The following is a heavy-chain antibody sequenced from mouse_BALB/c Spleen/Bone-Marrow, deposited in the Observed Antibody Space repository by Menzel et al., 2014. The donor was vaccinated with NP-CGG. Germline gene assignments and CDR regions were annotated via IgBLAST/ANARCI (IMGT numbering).Heavy chain of an antibody. J-gene: IGHJ3*01. CDR2: ISDGGSYT. CDR3: ARALYGSSYGFAY. Sequence: DVKLVESGGGLVKPGGSLKLSCAASGFTFSDYYMYWVRQTPEKRLEWVAIISDGGSYTYYPDSVKGRFTISRDNAKNNLYLQMSSLKSEDTAMYYCARALYGSSYGFAYWGQGTLVTVSA. V-gene: IGHV5-4*02. CDR1: GFTFSDYY. D-gene: IGHD1-1*01.